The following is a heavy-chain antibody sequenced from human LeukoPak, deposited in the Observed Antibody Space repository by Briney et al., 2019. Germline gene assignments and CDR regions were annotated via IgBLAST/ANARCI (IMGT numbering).Heavy chain of an antibody. D-gene: IGHD2-2*01. CDR1: GGSISSGGYY. Sequence: SETLSLTCTVSGGSISSGGYYWSWIRQHPGTGLEWIGYIYYSGSTYYNPSLKSRVTISVDTSKNQFSLKLSSVTAADTAVYYCARETRGALVVPAATPINWFDPWGQGTLVTVSS. V-gene: IGHV4-31*03. CDR2: IYYSGST. J-gene: IGHJ5*02. CDR3: ARETRGALVVPAATPINWFDP.